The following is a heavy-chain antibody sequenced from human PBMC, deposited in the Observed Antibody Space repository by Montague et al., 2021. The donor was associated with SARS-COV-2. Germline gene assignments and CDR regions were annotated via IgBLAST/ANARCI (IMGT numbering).Heavy chain of an antibody. CDR3: ARWDPQTLTMIGLRGKSASDY. V-gene: IGHV4-34*01. Sequence: SETLSLTCAVYGGSFSGYYWAWIRQSPGKGLEWIAEINDSGSTNXNFNPSLRSRVTISVDTSKSQFSLKLSSVGAADTGVYYCARWDPQTLTMIGLRGKSASDYWGQGTLVTVSS. D-gene: IGHD4-23*01. CDR1: GGSFSGYY. J-gene: IGHJ4*02. CDR2: INDSGST.